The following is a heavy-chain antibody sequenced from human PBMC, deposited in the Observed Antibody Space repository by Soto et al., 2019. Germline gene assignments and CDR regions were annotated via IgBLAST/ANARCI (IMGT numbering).Heavy chain of an antibody. Sequence: VQLVESGGGVVQPGRSLRLSCAASGFTFSSYAMHWVRQAPGKGLEWVAVISYDGSNKYYADSVKGRFTISRDNSKNTLYLQMNSLRAEDTAVYYCAREGRRDPDAFDIWGQGTMVTVSS. CDR1: GFTFSSYA. CDR2: ISYDGSNK. V-gene: IGHV3-30-3*01. CDR3: AREGRRDPDAFDI. J-gene: IGHJ3*02.